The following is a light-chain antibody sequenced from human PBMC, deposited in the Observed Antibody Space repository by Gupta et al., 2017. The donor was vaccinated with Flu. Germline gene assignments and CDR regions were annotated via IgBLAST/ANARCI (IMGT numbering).Light chain of an antibody. CDR1: QSVSNY. Sequence: DIQMTQSPSSLSAYVGDTVTITCRASQSVSNYLNWYQQKPGKAPNLLIYGASNLQSGVPSRFSGSGSGTDFTLTISSIQPEDFAAYYCQQTVSTPRSFGQGTKLEIK. CDR2: GAS. V-gene: IGKV1-39*01. J-gene: IGKJ2*03. CDR3: QQTVSTPRS.